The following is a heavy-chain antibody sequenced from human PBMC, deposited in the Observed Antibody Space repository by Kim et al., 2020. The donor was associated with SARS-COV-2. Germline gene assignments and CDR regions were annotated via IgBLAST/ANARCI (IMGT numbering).Heavy chain of an antibody. CDR2: INAGNGNT. V-gene: IGHV1-3*01. D-gene: IGHD3-9*01. Sequence: ASVKVSCKASGYTFTSYAIHWVRQSPGQRLEWMGWINAGNGNTKYSQKFQGRVTITRDTSASTAYMDLSSLRAEDTAVYYCARDSYYDICRYYYCYMDLW. CDR1: GYTFTSYA. CDR3: ARDSYYDICRYYYCYMDL. J-gene: IGHJ6*03.